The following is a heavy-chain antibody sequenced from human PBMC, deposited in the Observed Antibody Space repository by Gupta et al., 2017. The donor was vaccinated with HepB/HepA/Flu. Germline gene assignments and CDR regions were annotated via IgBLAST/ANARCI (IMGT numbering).Heavy chain of an antibody. CDR2: RWYDGSNK. CDR3: ARFWRRDIAAAGLYYYYGMDV. CDR1: GFTFGSYG. V-gene: IGHV3-33*01. J-gene: IGHJ6*02. Sequence: QVQLVESGGGVVQPGRSLRLSCAASGFTFGSYGMHWVRQAPGKGLEWWEVRWYDGSNKDDADSGKGRFTSSRDNSKNTLYLKMNSLRAEDTAVYYCARFWRRDIAAAGLYYYYGMDVWGQGTTVTVSS. D-gene: IGHD6-13*01.